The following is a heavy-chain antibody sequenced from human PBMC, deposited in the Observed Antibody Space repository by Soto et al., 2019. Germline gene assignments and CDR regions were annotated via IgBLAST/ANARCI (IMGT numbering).Heavy chain of an antibody. CDR1: GGSFSGYY. CDR2: INHSGST. D-gene: IGHD4-17*01. CDR3: ARADYGDYVSGAFDI. V-gene: IGHV4-34*01. J-gene: IGHJ3*02. Sequence: PSETLSLTCAVYGGSFSGYYWSWIRQPPGKGLEWIGEINHSGSTNYNPSLKSRVTISVDTSKNQFSLKLSSVTAADTAVYYCARADYGDYVSGAFDIWGQGTMVTVSS.